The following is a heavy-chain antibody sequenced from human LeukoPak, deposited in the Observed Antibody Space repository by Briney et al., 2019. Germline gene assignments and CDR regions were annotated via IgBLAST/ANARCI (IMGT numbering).Heavy chain of an antibody. CDR2: IYYSGST. D-gene: IGHD6-19*01. V-gene: IGHV4-59*08. Sequence: PSETLSLTCTVSGGSISSYYWSWIRQPPGKGLEWIGYIYYSGSTNYNPSLKSRVTISVDTSKNQFSLKLSSVTAADTAVYYCASINYSSGWYPYWGQGTLVTVSS. CDR3: ASINYSSGWYPY. J-gene: IGHJ4*02. CDR1: GGSISSYY.